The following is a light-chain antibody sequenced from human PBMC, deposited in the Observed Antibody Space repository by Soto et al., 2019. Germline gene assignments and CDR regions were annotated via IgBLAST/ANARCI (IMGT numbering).Light chain of an antibody. CDR3: QQRSNCPWT. V-gene: IGKV3-11*01. Sequence: EIVLTQSPATLSLSPGERATLSCRASQSVSSYLAWYQQKPGQAPRLLIYDASNRATGIPARFSGSGSGTDFTLTISRREPEDFAVYYCQQRSNCPWTFGQGTKVEIK. CDR1: QSVSSY. J-gene: IGKJ1*01. CDR2: DAS.